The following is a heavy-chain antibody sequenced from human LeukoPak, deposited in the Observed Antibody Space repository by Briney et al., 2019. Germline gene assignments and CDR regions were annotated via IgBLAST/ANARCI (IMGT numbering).Heavy chain of an antibody. D-gene: IGHD4-17*01. CDR1: GGSFSGYY. CDR3: ARRRRGDYSAYFDY. V-gene: IGHV4-34*01. J-gene: IGHJ4*02. Sequence: SETLSLTCAVYGGSFSGYYWSWIRQPPGKGLEWIGEINHSGSTNYNPSLKSRVTISVDTSKNQFSLKLSSVTAADTAVYYCARRRRGDYSAYFDYWGQGTLVTVSS. CDR2: INHSGST.